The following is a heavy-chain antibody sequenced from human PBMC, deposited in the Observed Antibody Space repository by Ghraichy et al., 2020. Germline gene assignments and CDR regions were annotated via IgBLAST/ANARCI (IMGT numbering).Heavy chain of an antibody. CDR3: ARGSRVVRFYYYDGMDV. D-gene: IGHD4-23*01. V-gene: IGHV3-48*02. J-gene: IGHJ6*02. Sequence: GGSLRLSCVGSGFTFGSYSMNWVRQSPGKGLEWVSYITSSSRTIFYADSVKGRFTVSRDNAQNSLYLQMNSLRDEDTAEYYCARGSRVVRFYYYDGMDVWGQGTTVTVSS. CDR2: ITSSSRTI. CDR1: GFTFGSYS.